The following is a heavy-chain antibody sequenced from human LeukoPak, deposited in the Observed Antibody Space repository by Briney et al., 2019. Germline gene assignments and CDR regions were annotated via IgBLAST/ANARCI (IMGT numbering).Heavy chain of an antibody. CDR1: GFTFSNNW. Sequence: PGGSLRLSCAASGFTFSNNWMTWVRQAPGKGLEWVANIKEDGSETYYVDSVRGRFIVSRDNAKNSLYLQMSRLRAADTAIYYCARVVPCSSSSCYSLHYYMDVWGKGTTVTVYS. D-gene: IGHD2-15*01. V-gene: IGHV3-7*01. J-gene: IGHJ6*03. CDR2: IKEDGSET. CDR3: ARVVPCSSSSCYSLHYYMDV.